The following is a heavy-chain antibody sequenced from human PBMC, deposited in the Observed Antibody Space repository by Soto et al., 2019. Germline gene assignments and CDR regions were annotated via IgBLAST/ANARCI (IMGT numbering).Heavy chain of an antibody. CDR2: MTPNSGNT. Sequence: VAAVKVACRASGYTFTSYDLNSVRQATGQGLECMGWMTPNSGNTGSAQKLQGRVTMTSNTSISTDYMELSSLRSEDTAVYYCARGLQQLAPYYHYGMDVWGQGITVTVS. D-gene: IGHD6-6*01. J-gene: IGHJ6*02. CDR1: GYTFTSYD. CDR3: ARGLQQLAPYYHYGMDV. V-gene: IGHV1-8*01.